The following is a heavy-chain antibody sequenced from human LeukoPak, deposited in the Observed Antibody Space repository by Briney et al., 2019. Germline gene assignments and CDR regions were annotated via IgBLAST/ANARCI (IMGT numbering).Heavy chain of an antibody. CDR3: AKDLPLRFHPRGYFDY. D-gene: IGHD4-17*01. CDR1: GFTFSSYG. CDR2: ISGSGGST. J-gene: IGHJ4*02. V-gene: IGHV3-23*01. Sequence: GGTLRLSCAASGFTFSSYGMSWVRQAPGKGLEWVSAISGSGGSTYYADSVKGRFTISRDNSKNTLYLQMNGLRAEDTAVYYCAKDLPLRFHPRGYFDYWGQGTLVTVSS.